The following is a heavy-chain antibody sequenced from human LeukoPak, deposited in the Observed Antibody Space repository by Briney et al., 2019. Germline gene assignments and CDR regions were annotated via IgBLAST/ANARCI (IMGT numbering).Heavy chain of an antibody. CDR2: ISYDGSNK. V-gene: IGHV3-30-3*01. J-gene: IGHJ3*02. CDR3: AREKANDAFDI. Sequence: GGSLRLSCAASGFTFSSYAMHWVRQAPGKGLEWVAVISYDGSNKYYADSVKGRFTISRDNSKNTLYLQMNSLRAEDTAVYYCAREKANDAFDIWGQGTMVTVSS. CDR1: GFTFSSYA.